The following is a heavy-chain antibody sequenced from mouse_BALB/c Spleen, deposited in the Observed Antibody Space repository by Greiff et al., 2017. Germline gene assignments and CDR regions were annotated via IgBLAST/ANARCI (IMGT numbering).Heavy chain of an antibody. D-gene: IGHD1-1*01. Sequence: QVQLQQPGAELVRPGASVKLSCKASGYTFTSYWINWVKQRPGQGLEWIGNIYPSDSYTNYNQKFKDKATLSVDKSSSTAYMQLSSPTSEDSAVYYCTRGTTVAGYFDVWGAGTTVTVSS. CDR3: TRGTTVAGYFDV. J-gene: IGHJ1*01. CDR2: IYPSDSYT. V-gene: IGHV1-69*02. CDR1: GYTFTSYW.